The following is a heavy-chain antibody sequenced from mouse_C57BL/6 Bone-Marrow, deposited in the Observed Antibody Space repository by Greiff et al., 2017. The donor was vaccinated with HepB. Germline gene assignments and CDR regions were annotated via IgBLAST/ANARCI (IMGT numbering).Heavy chain of an antibody. V-gene: IGHV1-82*01. J-gene: IGHJ2*01. CDR1: GYAFSSSW. CDR2: IYPGDGDT. D-gene: IGHD1-1*01. Sequence: VKLVESGPELVKPGASVKISCKASGYAFSSSWMNWVKQRPGKGLEWIGRIYPGDGDTNYNGKFKGKATLTADKSSSTAYMQLSSLTSEDSAVYFCARRYYYGSSRFDYWGQGTTLTVSS. CDR3: ARRYYYGSSRFDY.